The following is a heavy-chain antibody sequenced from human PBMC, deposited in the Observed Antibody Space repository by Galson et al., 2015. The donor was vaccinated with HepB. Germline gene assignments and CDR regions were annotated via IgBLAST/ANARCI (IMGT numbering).Heavy chain of an antibody. D-gene: IGHD5-24*01. J-gene: IGHJ4*02. CDR2: ISGSGGTT. CDR1: RFSFSNYA. Sequence: SLRLSCAASRFSFSNYAMNWVRQAPGVGLEWVSTISGSGGTTYYADSVKGRFTISRDNSKNTLYLQMNSLRVEDTAEYYCARGRWAWLEDKTDFDYWGQGTLVTVSS. V-gene: IGHV3-23*01. CDR3: ARGRWAWLEDKTDFDY.